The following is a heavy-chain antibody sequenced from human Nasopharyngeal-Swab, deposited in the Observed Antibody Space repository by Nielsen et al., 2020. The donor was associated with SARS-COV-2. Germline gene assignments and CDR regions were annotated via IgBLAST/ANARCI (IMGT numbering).Heavy chain of an antibody. V-gene: IGHV1-2*06. CDR3: TRALSGVYDF. D-gene: IGHD2-15*01. J-gene: IGHJ4*02. Sequence: ASVKVSCKASTSTFNAYYIHWVRQAPGQGLEWMGRINPTTGGTLYTQTFESRATMTTDTSTSTTYMELRGLTSDDTAVYYCTRALSGVYDFWGQGALVTVSS. CDR2: INPTTGGT. CDR1: TSTFNAYY.